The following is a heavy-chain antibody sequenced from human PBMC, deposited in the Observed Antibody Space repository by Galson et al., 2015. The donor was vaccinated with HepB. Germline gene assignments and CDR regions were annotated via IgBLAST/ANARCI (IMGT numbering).Heavy chain of an antibody. J-gene: IGHJ6*03. CDR2: IYSGGST. D-gene: IGHD6-6*01. V-gene: IGHV3-53*01. CDR1: GFTVSSNY. CDR3: ARIFEYSSSSSHYYYYYMDV. Sequence: SLRLSCAASGFTVSSNYMSWVRQAPGKGLEWVSVIYSGGSTYYADSVKGRFTISRDNSKNTLYLQMNSLRAEDTAVYYRARIFEYSSSSSHYYYYYMDVWGKGTTVTVSS.